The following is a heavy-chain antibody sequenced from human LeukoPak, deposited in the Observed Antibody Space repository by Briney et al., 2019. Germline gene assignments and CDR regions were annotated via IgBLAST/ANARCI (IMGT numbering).Heavy chain of an antibody. D-gene: IGHD4-17*01. V-gene: IGHV5-51*01. CDR3: ARRGLDYGDIHFGY. J-gene: IGHJ4*02. Sequence: GESLKIYCKASGYIFTNYWIGWVRQMPGKGLEWMGIIHPDDSDTRYSPSFQDLVTISADKSITTAYLQWNSLKASDTAMYYCARRGLDYGDIHFGYWGQGTLVTVPS. CDR1: GYIFTNYW. CDR2: IHPDDSDT.